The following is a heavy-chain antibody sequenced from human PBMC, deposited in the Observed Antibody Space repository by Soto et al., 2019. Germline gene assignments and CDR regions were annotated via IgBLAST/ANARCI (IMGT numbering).Heavy chain of an antibody. V-gene: IGHV1-69*08. D-gene: IGHD3-22*01. CDR3: ARDRDGFDSNGYYLDY. CDR1: GGTFSRYS. J-gene: IGHJ4*01. CDR2: IIPMLGIA. Sequence: QVQLVQSGAEVKKPGSSVKVSCKGSGGTFSRYSISWVRQAPGQGLEWMGRIIPMLGIAKYAQKFQGRVTITADRSTSTAYMEVSSLRSEDTAVFYCARDRDGFDSNGYYLDYSGQGTLLTVTS.